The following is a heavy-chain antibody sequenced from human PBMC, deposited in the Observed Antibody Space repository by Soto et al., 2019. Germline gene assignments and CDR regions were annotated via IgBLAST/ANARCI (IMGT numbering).Heavy chain of an antibody. CDR2: ISGSGGST. CDR1: GFTFSSYA. Sequence: GGSLRLSCAASGFTFSSYAMSWVRQAPGKGLEWVSAISGSGGSTYYADSVKGRFTISRDNSKNTLYLQMNSLRAEDTAVYYCASLYYDIGSWPIGTDYYYMDVWGQGTTVPVSS. D-gene: IGHD3-9*01. CDR3: ASLYYDIGSWPIGTDYYYMDV. V-gene: IGHV3-23*01. J-gene: IGHJ6*03.